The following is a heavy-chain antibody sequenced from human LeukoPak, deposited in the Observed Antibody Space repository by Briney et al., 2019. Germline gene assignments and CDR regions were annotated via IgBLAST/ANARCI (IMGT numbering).Heavy chain of an antibody. V-gene: IGHV3-11*01. D-gene: IGHD5-24*01. J-gene: IGHJ5*02. CDR1: GFTFSDYY. CDR3: ARPMRRSDWFDP. CDR2: ISSSGSTI. Sequence: GGSLRLSCAASGFTFSDYYMSRIRQAPGKGLEWVSYISSSGSTIYYADSVKGRFTISRDNAKNSLYLQMNSLRAEDTAVYYCARPMRRSDWFDPWGQGTLVTVSS.